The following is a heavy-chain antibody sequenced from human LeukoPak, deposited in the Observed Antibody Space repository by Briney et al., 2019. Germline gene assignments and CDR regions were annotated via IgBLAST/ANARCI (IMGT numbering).Heavy chain of an antibody. CDR2: IYYSGST. CDR3: ARDSSVGWLHQGVRAFDI. D-gene: IGHD5-24*01. Sequence: SETLSLTCTVSGGSISSSSYYWGWIRQPPGKGLEWIGSIYYSGSTYYNPSLKSRVTISVDTSKNQFSLKLSSVTAADTAVYYCARDSSVGWLHQGVRAFDIWGQGTMVTVSS. CDR1: GGSISSSSYY. V-gene: IGHV4-39*07. J-gene: IGHJ3*02.